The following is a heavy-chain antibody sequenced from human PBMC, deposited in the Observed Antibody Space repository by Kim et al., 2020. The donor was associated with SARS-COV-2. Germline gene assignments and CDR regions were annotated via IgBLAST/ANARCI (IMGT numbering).Heavy chain of an antibody. CDR2: GGTT. D-gene: IGHD4-4*01. Sequence: GGTTDYAAPVKGRFTISRDDSKNTLYLQMNSLKTEDTAVYYCTTDTETPYWGQGTLVTVSS. V-gene: IGHV3-15*01. J-gene: IGHJ4*02. CDR3: TTDTETPY.